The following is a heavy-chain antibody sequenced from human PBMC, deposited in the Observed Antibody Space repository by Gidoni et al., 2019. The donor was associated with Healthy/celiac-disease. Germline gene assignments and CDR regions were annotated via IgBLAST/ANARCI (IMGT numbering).Heavy chain of an antibody. CDR3: ARGVGYSSGLIDY. Sequence: EVQLVESGGGLVQPGGSLRLSCAASGSTFSSYWMHWVRQAPGKGLVWVSRINRDGSSTSYADSVKGRFTISRDNAKNTLYLQMNSLRAEDTAVYYCARGVGYSSGLIDYWGQGTLVTVSS. D-gene: IGHD6-19*01. CDR1: GSTFSSYW. CDR2: INRDGSST. J-gene: IGHJ4*02. V-gene: IGHV3-74*01.